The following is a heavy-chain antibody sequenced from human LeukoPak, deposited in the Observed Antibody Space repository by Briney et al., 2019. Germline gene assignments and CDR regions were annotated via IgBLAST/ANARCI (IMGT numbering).Heavy chain of an antibody. J-gene: IGHJ6*02. D-gene: IGHD4-17*01. CDR1: GFTVSSNH. V-gene: IGHV3-53*01. CDR2: IYRGGST. CDR3: ARVQTTSVYYYGMDV. Sequence: HPGGSLRRSCAASGFTVSSNHMSWVRQAPGKGLEWVSVIYRGGSTYYADSVKGRFTISRDNSKNTLYLQMNSLRAEDTAVYYCARVQTTSVYYYGMDVWGQGTTVTVSS.